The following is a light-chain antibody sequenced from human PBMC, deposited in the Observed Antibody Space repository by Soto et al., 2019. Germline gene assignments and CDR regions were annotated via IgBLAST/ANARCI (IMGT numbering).Light chain of an antibody. Sequence: QSVLTQPPSVSGAPGQRVTISCAGNTSNIGAGYDVNWYQQLPGTAPRLVIRANTNRPAGVPDRFSGSKSGTSASLAITGLQADDEADYHCPAYDIKLSTPVFGGGTKLTVL. CDR1: TSNIGAGYD. J-gene: IGLJ2*01. CDR3: PAYDIKLSTPV. V-gene: IGLV1-40*01. CDR2: ANT.